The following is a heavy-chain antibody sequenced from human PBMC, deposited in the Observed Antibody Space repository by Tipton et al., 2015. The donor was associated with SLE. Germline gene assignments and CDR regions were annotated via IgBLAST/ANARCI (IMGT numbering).Heavy chain of an antibody. V-gene: IGHV4-34*01. CDR3: ARGQSRTGRFDY. Sequence: TLSLTCAVYGGSFSGYYWSWIRQPPGKGLEWIGEINHSGSTNYNPSLKSRVTISVDTSKNQFSLKLSSVTAADTAVYYCARGQSRTGRFDYWGQGTLVTVSS. D-gene: IGHD1-1*01. J-gene: IGHJ4*02. CDR2: INHSGST. CDR1: GGSFSGYY.